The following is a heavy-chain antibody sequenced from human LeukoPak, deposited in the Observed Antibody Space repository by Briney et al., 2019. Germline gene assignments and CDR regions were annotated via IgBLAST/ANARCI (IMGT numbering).Heavy chain of an antibody. CDR3: ARGAGLRGNFDY. Sequence: VKVSCKASGGTFSSYAISWVRQAPGQGLEWMGGIIPIFGTANYAQKFQGRVTITAVESTSTAYMELSSPRSEDTAVYYCARGAGLRGNFDYWGQGTLVTVSS. D-gene: IGHD5/OR15-5a*01. CDR1: GGTFSSYA. CDR2: IIPIFGTA. J-gene: IGHJ4*02. V-gene: IGHV1-69*13.